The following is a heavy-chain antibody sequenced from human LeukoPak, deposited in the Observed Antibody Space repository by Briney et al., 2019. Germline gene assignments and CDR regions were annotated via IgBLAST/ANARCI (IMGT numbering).Heavy chain of an antibody. J-gene: IGHJ4*02. Sequence: ASVRVSCKASGYTFNTYGIIWVRQAPGQGLEWMGWISAYNGDTTYAQKLQGRVTLTTDASTSTAYMELRSLRSDDTAVYYCARESTGGSLEIDYWGQGTLVTVSS. CDR1: GYTFNTYG. V-gene: IGHV1-18*01. D-gene: IGHD2-8*02. CDR2: ISAYNGDT. CDR3: ARESTGGSLEIDY.